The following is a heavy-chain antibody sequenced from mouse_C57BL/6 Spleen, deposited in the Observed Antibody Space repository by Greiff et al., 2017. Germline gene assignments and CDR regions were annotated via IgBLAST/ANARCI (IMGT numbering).Heavy chain of an antibody. V-gene: IGHV1-64*01. CDR1: GYTFTSYW. J-gene: IGHJ3*01. D-gene: IGHD3-2*02. CDR3: ARGRLGSWFAY. Sequence: VQLQPPGAELVKPGASVKLSCKASGYTFTSYWMHWVKQRPGQGLEWIGMIHPNSGSTNYNEKFKSKATLTVDKSSSTAYMQLSSLTSEDSAVYYCARGRLGSWFAYWGQGTLVTVSA. CDR2: IHPNSGST.